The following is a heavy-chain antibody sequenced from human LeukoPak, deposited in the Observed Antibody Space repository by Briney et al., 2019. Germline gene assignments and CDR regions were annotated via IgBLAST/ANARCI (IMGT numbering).Heavy chain of an antibody. Sequence: GGSLRLSCTASGFTFGDYAMSWFRKAPGKGLEWVANIKQDGSEKYYVDSVKGRFTISRDNAKNSLCLQMNSLRAEDTAVYYCARVRGYSGYEIYYYYYMDVWGKGTTVTVSS. CDR2: IKQDGSEK. D-gene: IGHD5-12*01. J-gene: IGHJ6*03. CDR1: GFTFGDYA. CDR3: ARVRGYSGYEIYYYYYMDV. V-gene: IGHV3-7*01.